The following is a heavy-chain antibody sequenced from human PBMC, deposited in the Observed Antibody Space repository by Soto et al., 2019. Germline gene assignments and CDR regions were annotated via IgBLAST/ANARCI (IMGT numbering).Heavy chain of an antibody. CDR1: GYSFTSYW. J-gene: IGHJ6*02. CDR2: IYPGDSGT. D-gene: IGHD6-13*01. CDR3: ARPRSSSRNYYGMDV. V-gene: IGHV5-51*01. Sequence: GESLKISCKGSGYSFTSYWIGWVRQMPGKGLEWMGIIYPGDSGTRYSPSFQGQVTISADKSISTAYLQWNSLKASDTAMYYCARPRSSSRNYYGMDVWGQGTTVTVS.